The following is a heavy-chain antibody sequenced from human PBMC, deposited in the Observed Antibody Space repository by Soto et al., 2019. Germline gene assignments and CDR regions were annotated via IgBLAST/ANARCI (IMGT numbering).Heavy chain of an antibody. D-gene: IGHD2-2*01. V-gene: IGHV5-10-1*01. J-gene: IGHJ5*02. CDR3: ARLYCSSSTCDSWFDP. Sequence: GESLKSSCTGFGYTFTTFWISWVRQMPGRGLEWMGRIDPRDSYTNYSPSFQGHVTISGDKSISTVYLQWASLKASDTAMYYCARLYCSSSTCDSWFDPWGQGTLVTVSS. CDR2: IDPRDSYT. CDR1: GYTFTTFW.